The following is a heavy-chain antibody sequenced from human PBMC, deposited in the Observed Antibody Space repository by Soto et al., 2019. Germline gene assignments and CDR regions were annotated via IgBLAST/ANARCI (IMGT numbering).Heavy chain of an antibody. CDR2: IFYSGST. J-gene: IGHJ6*02. Sequence: SETLSHTCTVSGGSIIRSSYYWGWIRQPPGKGLEWIGSIFYSGSTYYNPSLKSRVTISLDTSKNQFSLGLSSVTAADTAVYYCACIFFGVYSYGFYYYVMDVCGQGTTVTVSS. CDR3: ACIFFGVYSYGFYYYVMDV. D-gene: IGHD5-18*01. V-gene: IGHV4-39*01. CDR1: GGSIIRSSYY.